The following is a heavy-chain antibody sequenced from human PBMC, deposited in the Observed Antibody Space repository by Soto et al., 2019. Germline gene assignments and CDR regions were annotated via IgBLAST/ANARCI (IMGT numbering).Heavy chain of an antibody. CDR2: IYYSGST. CDR3: ARGRVYCSSTSCWGYYFDY. CDR1: GGSISSGGYY. J-gene: IGHJ4*02. Sequence: TSETLSLTCTVSGGSISSGGYYWSWIRQHPGKGLEWIGYIYYSGSTNYNPSLKSRVTISVDTSKNQFSLKLSSVTAADTAVYYCARGRVYCSSTSCWGYYFDYWGQGTLVTVSS. V-gene: IGHV4-31*03. D-gene: IGHD2-2*01.